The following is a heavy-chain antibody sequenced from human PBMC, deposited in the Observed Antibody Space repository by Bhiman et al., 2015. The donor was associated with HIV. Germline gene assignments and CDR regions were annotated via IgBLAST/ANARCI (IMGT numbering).Heavy chain of an antibody. CDR3: AKSDRYQLLTGGRFDY. Sequence: VQLVESGGGLVQPGGSLRLSCVVSGFTFRSYAMSWVRQAPGKGLEWVSGIIGSGGSTYYTGSVKGRFTISRDNSKNTLYLQMNSLRAEDTAVYFCAKSDRYQLLTGGRFDYWGQGTLVTVS. V-gene: IGHV3-23*04. J-gene: IGHJ4*02. CDR2: IIGSGGST. CDR1: GFTFRSYA. D-gene: IGHD2-2*01.